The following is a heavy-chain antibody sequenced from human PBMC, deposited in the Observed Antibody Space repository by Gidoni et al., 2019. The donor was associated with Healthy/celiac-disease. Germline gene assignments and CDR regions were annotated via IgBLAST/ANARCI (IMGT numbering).Heavy chain of an antibody. CDR2: ISWNSGSI. V-gene: IGHV3-9*01. CDR1: GFTFDDYA. CDR3: AKSPVERGRHYYMDV. Sequence: EVQLVESGGGLVQPGRSLRLSCAASGFTFDDYAMHWVRQAPGKGLEWVSGISWNSGSIGYADSVKGRFTISRDNAKNSLYLQMNSLRAEDTALYYCAKSPVERGRHYYMDVWGKGTTVTVSS. D-gene: IGHD1-1*01. J-gene: IGHJ6*03.